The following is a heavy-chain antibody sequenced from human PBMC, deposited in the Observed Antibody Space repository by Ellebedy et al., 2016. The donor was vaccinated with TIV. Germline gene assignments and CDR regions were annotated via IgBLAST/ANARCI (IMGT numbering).Heavy chain of an antibody. D-gene: IGHD5-12*01. J-gene: IGHJ4*02. V-gene: IGHV1-24*01. CDR2: FDPEDGET. CDR3: AAVPPSGSTTTTGGY. Sequence: ASVKVSXXVSGYTLTELSMHWVRQAPGKGLEWMGGFDPEDGETIYAQKFQGRVTMTEDTSTDTAYMELSSLRSEDTAVYYCAAVPPSGSTTTTGGYWGQGTLVTVSS. CDR1: GYTLTELS.